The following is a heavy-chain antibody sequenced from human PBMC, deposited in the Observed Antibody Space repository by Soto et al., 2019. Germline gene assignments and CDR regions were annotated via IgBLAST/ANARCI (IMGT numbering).Heavy chain of an antibody. CDR2: ITGDGSRK. CDR3: AKEADYCVSSKYDN. D-gene: IGHD2-21*01. CDR1: GFTFSSYA. V-gene: IGHV3-30*18. J-gene: IGHJ4*02. Sequence: PGGSLRLSCAASGFTFSSYAMRWVRQAPGKGLEWVAVITGDGSRKYYEDSVKGRFTISRDNSKNTLYLEMNGLRAEDTAVYYCAKEADYCVSSKYDNWGRGTLVTVSS.